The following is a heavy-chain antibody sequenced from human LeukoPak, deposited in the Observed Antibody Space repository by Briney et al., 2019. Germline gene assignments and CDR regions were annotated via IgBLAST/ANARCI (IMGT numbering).Heavy chain of an antibody. J-gene: IGHJ3*02. CDR1: GFTFSNYW. D-gene: IGHD5-18*01. V-gene: IGHV3-66*01. CDR3: AVPHTAMDHDAFDI. CDR2: IYSGGST. Sequence: GGSLRLSCAGSGFTFSNYWMNWVRQAPGKGLEWVSVIYSGGSTYYADSVKGRFTISRDNSKNTLYLQMNSLRAEDTAVYYCAVPHTAMDHDAFDIWGQGTMVTVSS.